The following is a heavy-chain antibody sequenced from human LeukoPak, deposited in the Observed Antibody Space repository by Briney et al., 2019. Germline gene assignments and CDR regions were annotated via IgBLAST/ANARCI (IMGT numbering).Heavy chain of an antibody. CDR1: VYTFTAYF. CDR2: INPNSGGT. V-gene: IGHV1-2*02. J-gene: IGHJ4*02. CDR3: ARAQSLTAPAGTFANS. Sequence: WASVKVSCKASVYTFTAYFLHWVRRAPGQGFEWMGWINPNSGGTYYTQTFQGRVTMTRDTSISTAYMELSSLRSDDTAVYYCARAQSLTAPAGTFANSWGQGTLVTVSS. D-gene: IGHD6-13*01.